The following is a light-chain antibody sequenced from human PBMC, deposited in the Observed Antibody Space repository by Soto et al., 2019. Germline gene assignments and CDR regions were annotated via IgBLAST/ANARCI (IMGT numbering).Light chain of an antibody. Sequence: QSVLTQPASVSGAPGQSITISCTGTSSDVCGYNYVSWYQQPAGKAPKLMICEVSNRPSGVSNRFSGSKSGNTASLTLSGLQAEDEDDYYCSSYTSSSTYVFGTGTQVTVL. CDR1: SSDVCGYNY. CDR3: SSYTSSSTYV. J-gene: IGLJ1*01. V-gene: IGLV2-14*01. CDR2: EVS.